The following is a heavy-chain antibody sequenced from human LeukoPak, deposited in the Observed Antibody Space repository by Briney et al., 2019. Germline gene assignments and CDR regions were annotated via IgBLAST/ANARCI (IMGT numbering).Heavy chain of an antibody. J-gene: IGHJ6*03. CDR2: VNQDGSEK. CDR1: RNAFIHYW. CDR3: ARDVRNRVGLNYYHQYMDV. V-gene: IGHV3-7*01. D-gene: IGHD1-26*01. Sequence: GGSLRLSCAASRNAFIHYWMSWVRQAPGKGLEWVANVNQDGSEKYYVDSVKGRFIISRDNAENSVYLHMNSLRADDTAVYYCARDVRNRVGLNYYHQYMDVWGKGTTVTVSS.